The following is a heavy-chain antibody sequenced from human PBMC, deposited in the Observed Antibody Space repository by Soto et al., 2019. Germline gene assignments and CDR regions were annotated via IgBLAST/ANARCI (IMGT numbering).Heavy chain of an antibody. CDR3: ARHRTYSGYDFIY. Sequence: EVQLLESGGGLVQPGGSLRLSCAASGFTFSTLAMSWVRQAPGKGLEWVSSISGSGDTTHYADSVKGRFTISRDNSKNTLSLQMDSLRAEDTAVYYCARHRTYSGYDFIYWGQGTLVTVSS. J-gene: IGHJ4*02. CDR2: ISGSGDTT. D-gene: IGHD5-12*01. CDR1: GFTFSTLA. V-gene: IGHV3-23*01.